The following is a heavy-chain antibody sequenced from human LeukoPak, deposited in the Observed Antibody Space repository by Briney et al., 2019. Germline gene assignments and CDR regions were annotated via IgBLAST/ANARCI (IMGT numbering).Heavy chain of an antibody. CDR2: IIPIFGTA. D-gene: IGHD3-9*01. V-gene: IGHV1-69*13. Sequence: ASVKVSCKASGGTFSSYAISWVRQAPGQGLEWMGGIIPIFGTANYAQKFQGRVTITADESTSTAYMELSSLRSEDTAVYYCAGDLGLRYFAWPPRGWFDPWGQGTLVTVSS. CDR3: AGDLGLRYFAWPPRGWFDP. J-gene: IGHJ5*02. CDR1: GGTFSSYA.